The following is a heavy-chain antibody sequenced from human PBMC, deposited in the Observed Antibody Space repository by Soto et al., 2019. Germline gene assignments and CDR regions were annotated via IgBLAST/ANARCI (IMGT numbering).Heavy chain of an antibody. Sequence: QVQLVQSGAEVKKPGSSVKVSCKASGGTFSSYAISWVRQAPGQGLEWMGGIIPIFGTANYAQKFQGRVTITADESTSTADMELSSLRSEDTAGYYCVGIVQPRYYSGMDVWGQGTTVTVSS. CDR1: GGTFSSYA. J-gene: IGHJ6*02. CDR3: VGIVQPRYYSGMDV. CDR2: IIPIFGTA. D-gene: IGHD3-22*01. V-gene: IGHV1-69*12.